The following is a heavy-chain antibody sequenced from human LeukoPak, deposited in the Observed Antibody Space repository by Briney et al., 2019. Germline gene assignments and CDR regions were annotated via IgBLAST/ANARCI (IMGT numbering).Heavy chain of an antibody. Sequence: ASVKVSCKTSGYMFTTYYPHWVRQAPGQGLEWMGWINPHSGGTNYAQKFQGRVTMTRDTAISTVYLEGSSLRSDDPAVHDFAWGGTGYSSGWLRAFDIWGQGTMVTVSS. CDR1: GYMFTTYY. CDR3: AWGGTGYSSGWLRAFDI. V-gene: IGHV1-2*02. D-gene: IGHD6-19*01. J-gene: IGHJ3*02. CDR2: INPHSGGT.